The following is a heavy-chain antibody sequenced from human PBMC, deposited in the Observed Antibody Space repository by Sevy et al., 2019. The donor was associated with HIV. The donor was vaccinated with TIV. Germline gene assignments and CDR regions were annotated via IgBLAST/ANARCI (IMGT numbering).Heavy chain of an antibody. CDR3: ARTRGQFYCSSTSCYSTYNWFDP. D-gene: IGHD2-2*01. Sequence: ASVKVSCKASGYTFTSYGISWVRQAPGQGLEWMGWISAYNGNRNYAQTLQGRVTMTTDTSTSTAYMELRSLRSDDPAVYYCARTRGQFYCSSTSCYSTYNWFDPWGQGTLVTVSS. J-gene: IGHJ5*02. V-gene: IGHV1-18*01. CDR1: GYTFTSYG. CDR2: ISAYNGNR.